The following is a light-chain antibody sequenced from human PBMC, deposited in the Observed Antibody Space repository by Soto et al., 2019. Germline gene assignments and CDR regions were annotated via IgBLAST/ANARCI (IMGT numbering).Light chain of an antibody. V-gene: IGKV1-17*03. CDR1: QSIGNY. CDR3: QRYNALPRS. Sequence: DIQMTQSPSTMSASVGDRVTITCRASQSIGNYLAWFQQRPGQVPERLIYASSTLQSGVPSRFSGSGSGTDFPLTISSLYPEDLATYYCQRYNALPRSFGGGTKVEIK. CDR2: ASS. J-gene: IGKJ4*01.